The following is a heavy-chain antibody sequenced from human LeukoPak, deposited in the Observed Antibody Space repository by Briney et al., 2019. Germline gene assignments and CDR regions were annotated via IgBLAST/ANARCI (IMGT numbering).Heavy chain of an antibody. CDR2: INPSGGST. CDR3: ARDQVVVVPAALEGDHYYYYYMDV. Sequence: ASVKVSCKASGYTFTSYYMHWVRQAPGQGLEWMGIINPSGGSTSYAQKFQGRVTMTRDTSTSTVYMELSSLRSEDTAVYYCARDQVVVVPAALEGDHYYYYYMDVWGKGTTVTVSS. J-gene: IGHJ6*03. V-gene: IGHV1-46*01. CDR1: GYTFTSYY. D-gene: IGHD2-2*01.